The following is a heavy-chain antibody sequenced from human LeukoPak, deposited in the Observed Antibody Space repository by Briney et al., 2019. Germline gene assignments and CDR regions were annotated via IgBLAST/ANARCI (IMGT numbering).Heavy chain of an antibody. CDR2: ISYDGSNK. CDR3: ARDLHYYVAMDV. D-gene: IGHD3-10*02. CDR1: GFTFSSYG. Sequence: GGSLRLSCAASGFTFSSYGMHCVRQAPGKRLEWVAVISYDGSNKGYAASVKGRFTLSRDNSKNTLYLHMNSLRAQDTALYYCARDLHYYVAMDVWGQGTTVTVSS. J-gene: IGHJ6*02. V-gene: IGHV3-30*03.